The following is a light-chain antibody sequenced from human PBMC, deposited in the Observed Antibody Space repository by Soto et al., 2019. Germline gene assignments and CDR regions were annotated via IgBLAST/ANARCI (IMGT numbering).Light chain of an antibody. V-gene: IGKV3-20*01. CDR3: QYHGSSPIT. J-gene: IGKJ5*01. CDR2: AAS. Sequence: EIVLTQSPGTLSLSPGERATLSCRASQSVSNNYLAWYQQKPGQAPRLLIFAASSRASGIPDRFSGSGSGTDLTITISRLEPEDFALFYCQYHGSSPITFGQGTRLEIK. CDR1: QSVSNNY.